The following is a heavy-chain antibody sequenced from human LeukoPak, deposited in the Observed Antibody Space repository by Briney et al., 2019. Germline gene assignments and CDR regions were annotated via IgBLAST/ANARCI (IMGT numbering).Heavy chain of an antibody. CDR1: GFTFSDYY. V-gene: IGHV3-11*01. D-gene: IGHD3-22*01. CDR2: ISSSGSTI. CDR3: ARAARGGSSGYYYEYYYYYYYMDV. Sequence: PGGSLRLSCAASGFTFSDYYMSWIRQAPGKGLEWVSYISSSGSTIYYADSVKGRFTISRDNAKNSLYLQMNSLRAEDTAVYYCARAARGGSSGYYYEYYYYYYYMDVWGKGTTVTVSS. J-gene: IGHJ6*03.